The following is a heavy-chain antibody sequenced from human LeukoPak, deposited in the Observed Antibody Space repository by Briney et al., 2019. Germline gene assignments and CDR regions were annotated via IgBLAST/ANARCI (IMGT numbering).Heavy chain of an antibody. V-gene: IGHV3-66*01. CDR1: GSTVSNNY. D-gene: IGHD1-26*01. J-gene: IGHJ4*02. Sequence: GGSLRLSCAASGSTVSNNYMSWVRQAPGKGLEWVSVIYNDDSASYADSVKGRFTISRDNSRNTLYLQMNSLRAEDTAVYYCARDRPGGSYLDFDYWGQGTLVTVSS. CDR3: ARDRPGGSYLDFDY. CDR2: IYNDDSA.